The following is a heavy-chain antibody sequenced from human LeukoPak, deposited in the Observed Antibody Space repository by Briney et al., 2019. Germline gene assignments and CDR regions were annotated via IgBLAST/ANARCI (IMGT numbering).Heavy chain of an antibody. CDR2: ISYDGSNK. CDR3: ARSIAAAGSPADY. J-gene: IGHJ4*02. V-gene: IGHV3-30-3*01. CDR1: GFTFSSYA. D-gene: IGHD6-13*01. Sequence: PGRSLRLSCAASGFTFSSYAMHWVRQAPGKGLEWVAVISYDGSNKYYADSVKGRFTISRDNSKNTLYLQMNSLRAEDTAVYYCARSIAAAGSPADYWGQGTLVTVSS.